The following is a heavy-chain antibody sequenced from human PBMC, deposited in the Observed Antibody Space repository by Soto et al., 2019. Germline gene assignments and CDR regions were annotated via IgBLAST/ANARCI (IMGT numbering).Heavy chain of an antibody. CDR2: IVVDTGNT. V-gene: IGHV1-58*02. CDR3: AADLAPPDPPKWVSP. CDR1: GFTFVTSA. J-gene: IGHJ5*02. D-gene: IGHD2-8*01. Sequence: QVQLVQSGPEVKRPGTSVKVSCKASGFTFVTSAIHWLRQTRGHRLEWIGWIVVDTGNTDYAQKFQERVTITRDLSTSTSYVELSSLISEDTALYFCAADLAPPDPPKWVSPWGQGTQVTVSS.